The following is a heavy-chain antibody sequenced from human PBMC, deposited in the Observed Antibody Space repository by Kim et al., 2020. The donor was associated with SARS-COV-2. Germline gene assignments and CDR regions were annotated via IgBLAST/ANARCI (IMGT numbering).Heavy chain of an antibody. V-gene: IGHV3-33*06. CDR1: GFTFSSYG. D-gene: IGHD3-10*01. Sequence: GGSLRLSCAASGFTFSSYGMHWVRQAPGKGLEWVAVIWYDGSNKYYADSVKGRFTISRDNSKNTLYLQMNSLRAEDTAVYYCAKDGFYYGSGSYGYYYYYGMDVWGQGTTVTVSS. CDR3: AKDGFYYGSGSYGYYYYYGMDV. CDR2: IWYDGSNK. J-gene: IGHJ6*02.